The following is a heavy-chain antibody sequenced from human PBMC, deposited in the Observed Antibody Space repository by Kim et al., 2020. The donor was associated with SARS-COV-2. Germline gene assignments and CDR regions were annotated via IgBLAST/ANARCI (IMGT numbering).Heavy chain of an antibody. V-gene: IGHV1-18*04. CDR1: GYMFTSYG. Sequence: ASVKVSCKACGYMFTSYGFSWVRQAPGQGLEWLGWIIARVGNTKYGQKVQGRVTMTTDTSTNTAYMELWSLRSDDTAVYYCARGPYGDVSFFYCGQGTPV. D-gene: IGHD4-17*01. CDR2: IIARVGNT. J-gene: IGHJ4*02. CDR3: ARGPYGDVSFFY.